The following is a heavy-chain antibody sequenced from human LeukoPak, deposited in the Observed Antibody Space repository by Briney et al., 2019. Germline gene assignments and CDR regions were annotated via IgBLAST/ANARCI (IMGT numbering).Heavy chain of an antibody. CDR2: IYSDNT. J-gene: IGHJ4*02. Sequence: GGSLRLSCTVSGFTVSSNSMSWVRQAPGKGLEWVSFIYSDNTHYSDSVKGRFTISRDNSKNTLYLQMNSLRAEDTAVYYCARSGLNRLDYWGQGTLVTVSS. D-gene: IGHD2-15*01. CDR3: ARSGLNRLDY. CDR1: GFTVSSNS. V-gene: IGHV3-53*01.